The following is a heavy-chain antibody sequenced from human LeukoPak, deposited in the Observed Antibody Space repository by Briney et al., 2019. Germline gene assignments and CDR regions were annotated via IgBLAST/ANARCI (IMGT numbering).Heavy chain of an antibody. Sequence: GASVTGSCKASGYTFTNYYMHWVRQAPGQGLEWMGIINPSGGSTSYAQKFQDRVTITRDTSTSTVYMELSSLRSEDTAVYYCARDESVGYSGYGWRYSSGCGYWGQGTLVTVSS. V-gene: IGHV1-46*01. CDR3: ARDESVGYSGYGWRYSSGCGY. D-gene: IGHD5-12*01. J-gene: IGHJ4*02. CDR1: GYTFTNYY. CDR2: INPSGGST.